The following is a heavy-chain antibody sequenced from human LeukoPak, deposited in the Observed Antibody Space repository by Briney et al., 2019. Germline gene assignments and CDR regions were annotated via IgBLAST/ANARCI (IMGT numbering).Heavy chain of an antibody. Sequence: SETLSLTCTVSGGSISSSSYYWGWIRQPPGKGLEWIGSIYYSGSTYYNPSLKSRVTISVDTSKNQFSLKLSSVTAADTAVYYCASDVYHYDSSGHPPFDYWGQGTLVTVSS. CDR2: IYYSGST. J-gene: IGHJ4*02. V-gene: IGHV4-39*07. D-gene: IGHD3-22*01. CDR3: ASDVYHYDSSGHPPFDY. CDR1: GGSISSSSYY.